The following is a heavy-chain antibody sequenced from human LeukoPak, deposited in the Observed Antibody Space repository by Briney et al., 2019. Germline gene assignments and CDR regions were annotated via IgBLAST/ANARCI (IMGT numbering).Heavy chain of an antibody. Sequence: GGSLRLACAASGFTFSSYSMNWVRQAPGKGLEWVSSISSSSSYIYYADSVKGRFTISRDNAKNSLYLQMNSLRAEDTAVYYCARVGLRGYSYGYYMDVWGKGTTVTVSS. CDR1: GFTFSSYS. V-gene: IGHV3-21*01. CDR3: ARVGLRGYSYGYYMDV. D-gene: IGHD5-18*01. J-gene: IGHJ6*03. CDR2: ISSSSSYI.